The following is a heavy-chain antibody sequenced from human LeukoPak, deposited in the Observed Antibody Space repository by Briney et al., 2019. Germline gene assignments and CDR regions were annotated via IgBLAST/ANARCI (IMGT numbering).Heavy chain of an antibody. CDR2: IYNSGST. J-gene: IGHJ4*02. D-gene: IGHD3-22*01. V-gene: IGHV4-38-2*02. CDR3: ARDYYDSSGYSNFDY. CDR1: GYSISSGYY. Sequence: SETLSLTCAVSGYSISSGYYWGWIRQPPGKGLEWIGSIYNSGSTYYNPSLKSRVTISVDTSKNQFSLKLSSVTAADTAVYYCARDYYDSSGYSNFDYWGQGTLVTVSS.